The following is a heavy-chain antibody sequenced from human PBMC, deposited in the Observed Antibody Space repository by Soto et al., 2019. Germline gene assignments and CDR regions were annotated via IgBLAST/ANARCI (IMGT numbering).Heavy chain of an antibody. Sequence: ESGGRLVQPGGSLRLSCASSTFIVSGNYMTWVRRAPGRGLEWVSVLHSDGSTYYADSVKGRFTISRDNSKNSLYLQMNSLRAEDSAVYYCARRSYHTTWEGGYMDVWGKGTTVTVSS. CDR1: TFIVSGNY. CDR2: LHSDGST. CDR3: ARRSYHTTWEGGYMDV. V-gene: IGHV3-66*04. D-gene: IGHD7-27*01. J-gene: IGHJ6*03.